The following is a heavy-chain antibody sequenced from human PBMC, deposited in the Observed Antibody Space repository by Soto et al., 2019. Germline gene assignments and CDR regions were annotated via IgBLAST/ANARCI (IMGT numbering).Heavy chain of an antibody. CDR2: ISYDGSSK. Sequence: QVQLVESGGGVVQPGRSLRLSCAASGFTFSTYGMHWVRQAPGKGLEWVAIISYDGSSKYFADSVKGRFTISRDNSKNTLYLQMNSLRVGDTAVFFCARGRVPVGTGPDYYYGMDVWGQGTTVTVSS. D-gene: IGHD3-10*01. CDR1: GFTFSTYG. V-gene: IGHV3-30*03. J-gene: IGHJ6*02. CDR3: ARGRVPVGTGPDYYYGMDV.